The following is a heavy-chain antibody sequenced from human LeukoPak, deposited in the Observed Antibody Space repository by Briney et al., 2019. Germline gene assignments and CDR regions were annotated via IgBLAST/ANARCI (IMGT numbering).Heavy chain of an antibody. CDR3: AKVPLGDYDFWSGSNWFDP. Sequence: PGGSLRLSCAASRFTFSSYAMSWVRQAPGKGLEWVSAISGSGGSTYYADSVKGRFTISRDNSKNTQYLQMNSLRAEDTAVYYCAKVPLGDYDFWSGSNWFDPWGQGTLVTVSS. D-gene: IGHD3-3*01. J-gene: IGHJ5*02. CDR2: ISGSGGST. V-gene: IGHV3-23*01. CDR1: RFTFSSYA.